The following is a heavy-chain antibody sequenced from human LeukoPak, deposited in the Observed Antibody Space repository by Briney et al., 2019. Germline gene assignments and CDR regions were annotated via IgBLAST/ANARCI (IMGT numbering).Heavy chain of an antibody. Sequence: SETLSLTCAVYGESFTTFYWGWIRQTPGKGLEWIGEINHTGSTNYNPSLKSRVTISIDTSKNQFSLKLSSVTAADTAVYYCARDVDSSGYYFDYWGQGTLVTVSS. CDR2: INHTGST. D-gene: IGHD3-22*01. J-gene: IGHJ4*02. CDR1: GESFTTFY. CDR3: ARDVDSSGYYFDY. V-gene: IGHV4-34*01.